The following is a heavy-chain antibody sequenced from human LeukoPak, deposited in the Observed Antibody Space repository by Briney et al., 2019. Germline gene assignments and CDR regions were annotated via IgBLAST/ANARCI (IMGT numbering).Heavy chain of an antibody. CDR1: GSTFSSYE. CDR3: AAQNWNYAY. J-gene: IGHJ4*02. CDR2: ISSSGSTI. D-gene: IGHD1-7*01. V-gene: IGHV3-48*03. Sequence: PGGSLRLSCAASGSTFSSYEMNWVRQAPGKGLEWVSYISSSGSTIYYADSVKGRFTISRDNAKNSLYLQMNSLRAEDTAVYYCAAQNWNYAYWGQGTLVTVSS.